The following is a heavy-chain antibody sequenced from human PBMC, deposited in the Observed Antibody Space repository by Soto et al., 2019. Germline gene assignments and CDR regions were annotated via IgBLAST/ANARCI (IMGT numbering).Heavy chain of an antibody. CDR2: IIPALGTT. V-gene: IGHV1-69*08. J-gene: IGHJ2*01. D-gene: IGHD4-17*01. Sequence: QDQLVQSGAEVKKPGSSVKVSCKAFGGPFSSHTFSWVRQAPGQGLEWMGRIIPALGTTTYAQKFQGRVTTTADESVTTVYMELNSLRTEDTDVYYCARPDFGDYWYFDLWGRRTLVTVSS. CDR3: ARPDFGDYWYFDL. CDR1: GGPFSSHT.